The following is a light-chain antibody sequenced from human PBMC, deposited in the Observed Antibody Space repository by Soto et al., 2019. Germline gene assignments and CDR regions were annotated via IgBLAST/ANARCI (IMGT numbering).Light chain of an antibody. CDR3: QSYDSSLSAFYV. CDR2: GNS. CDR1: SSNIGAGYD. Sequence: QSVLTQPPSVSGAPGQRVTISCTGSSSNIGAGYDVHWYQQLPGTAPKLLIYGNSNRPSGVADRFSGSKSGTSASLAITGFEVEDEADYYCQSYDSSLSAFYVFGTGTKLTVL. J-gene: IGLJ1*01. V-gene: IGLV1-40*01.